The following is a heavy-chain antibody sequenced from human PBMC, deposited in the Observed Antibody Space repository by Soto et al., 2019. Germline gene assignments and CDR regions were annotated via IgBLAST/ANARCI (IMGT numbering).Heavy chain of an antibody. V-gene: IGHV3-33*03. CDR3: AIDYGFWSGYFDY. Sequence: PGVSLRLSCAASGVTFATRAIHWLRQAPGQGLEWVAVISFDGSNKRYVDSVEGRFSISRDNSKTTSYLEMNGLKPEDTALYYCAIDYGFWSGYFDYWGCGSQVTGSS. D-gene: IGHD3-3*01. J-gene: IGHJ4*01. CDR2: ISFDGSNK. CDR1: GVTFATRA.